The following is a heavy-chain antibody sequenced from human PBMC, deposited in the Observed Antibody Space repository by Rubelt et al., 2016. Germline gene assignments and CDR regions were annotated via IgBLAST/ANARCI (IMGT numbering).Heavy chain of an antibody. D-gene: IGHD7-27*01. CDR3: ARDLNWAFDY. Sequence: EVQLVESGGGLLQPGGSLRLSCAASGFTFSSYAMSWVRQAPGKGLEWVSVISGSGGTTYYADSVKGRFTISRDNAKNSLDLQMDGLRAEDTAVYYCARDLNWAFDYWGQGTLVTVSS. V-gene: IGHV3-23*04. CDR2: ISGSGGTT. CDR1: GFTFSSYA. J-gene: IGHJ4*02.